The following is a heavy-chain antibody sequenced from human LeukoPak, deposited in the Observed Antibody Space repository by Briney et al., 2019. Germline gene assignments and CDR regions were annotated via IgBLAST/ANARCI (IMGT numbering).Heavy chain of an antibody. CDR1: GFTFSSYE. CDR3: AKDYWDTAMVDDAFDI. V-gene: IGHV3-23*01. Sequence: GGSLRLSCAASGFTFSSYEMNWVRQAPGKGLEWVSAISGSGGSTYYADSVKGRFTISRDNSKNTLYLQMNSLRAEDTAVYYCAKDYWDTAMVDDAFDIWGQGTMVTVSS. D-gene: IGHD5-18*01. J-gene: IGHJ3*02. CDR2: ISGSGGST.